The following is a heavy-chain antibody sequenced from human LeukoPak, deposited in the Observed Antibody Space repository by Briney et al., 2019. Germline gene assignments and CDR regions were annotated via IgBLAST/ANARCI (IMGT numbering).Heavy chain of an antibody. V-gene: IGHV7-4-1*02. J-gene: IGHJ4*02. D-gene: IGHD5-18*01. CDR3: AREVAIGWAAMEGLLH. CDR1: GYRFTSYA. Sequence: ASVKVSCTASGYRFTSYAMTWVRQAPGHGLEGMGWINTNTGNPAYAQGFTGRFVFSLDTSVSTAYLQISSLKADDTAVYYCAREVAIGWAAMEGLLHWGQGTLVTVSS. CDR2: INTNTGNP.